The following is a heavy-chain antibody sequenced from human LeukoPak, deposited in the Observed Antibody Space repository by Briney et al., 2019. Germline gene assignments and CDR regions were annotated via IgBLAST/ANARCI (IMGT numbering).Heavy chain of an antibody. CDR3: VVILVPGGVWHFDL. Sequence: GGSLRLSCVASGLTFRNYGFHWVRQAPGKGLEWVAIIYSGGGTTKYYAESLKDRFTITRDDSRDTLCLQMNSLRAEDTAVYYCVVILVPGGVWHFDLWGRGTLVTVSS. D-gene: IGHD2-2*01. V-gene: IGHV3-33*03. CDR2: IYSGGGTTK. J-gene: IGHJ2*01. CDR1: GLTFRNYG.